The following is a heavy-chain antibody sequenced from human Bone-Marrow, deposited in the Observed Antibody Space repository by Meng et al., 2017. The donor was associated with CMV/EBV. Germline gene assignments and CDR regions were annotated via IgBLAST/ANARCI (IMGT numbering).Heavy chain of an antibody. D-gene: IGHD2-2*01. CDR1: GFTFSSYS. J-gene: IGHJ3*02. Sequence: GESLKISCAASGFTFSSYSMNWVRQAPGKGLEWVSSISSSSSYIYYADSVKGRFTISRDNAKNSLYLQMNSLRAEDTALYYCARRYCSSTSCHDAFDIWGQGTMVTVSS. CDR3: ARRYCSSTSCHDAFDI. CDR2: ISSSSSYI. V-gene: IGHV3-21*04.